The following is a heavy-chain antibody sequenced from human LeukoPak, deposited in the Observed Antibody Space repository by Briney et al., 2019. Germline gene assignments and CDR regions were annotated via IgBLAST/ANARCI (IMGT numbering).Heavy chain of an antibody. D-gene: IGHD3-3*01. CDR2: INPSGGST. CDR1: GYTFTSYY. Sequence: GASVKVSCKASGYTFTSYYMHWVRQAPGQGLEWMGIINPSGGSTSYAQKFQGRVTMTRDTSTSTVYMELSSLRSEDTAVYYRARDRYDFWSGYYTPVDYYYYMDVWGKGTTVTVSS. V-gene: IGHV1-46*01. CDR3: ARDRYDFWSGYYTPVDYYYYMDV. J-gene: IGHJ6*03.